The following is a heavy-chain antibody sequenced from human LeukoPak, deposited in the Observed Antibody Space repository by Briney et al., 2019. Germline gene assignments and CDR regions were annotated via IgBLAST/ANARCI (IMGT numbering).Heavy chain of an antibody. V-gene: IGHV3-30-3*01. CDR3: ARDLAGDPADY. D-gene: IGHD7-27*01. J-gene: IGHJ4*02. CDR2: ISYDGSNK. CDR1: GFTFSSYA. Sequence: GGSLRLSCAASGFTFSSYAMHWVRQAPGKGLEWVAVISYDGSNKYYADSVKGRFTISRDNSKNTLYLQMNSLRAEDTAVYYCARDLAGDPADYWGQGTLVTVSS.